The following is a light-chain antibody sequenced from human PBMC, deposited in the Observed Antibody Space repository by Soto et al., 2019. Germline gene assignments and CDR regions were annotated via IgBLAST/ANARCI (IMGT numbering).Light chain of an antibody. V-gene: IGKV3-20*01. CDR1: QSVSSNY. CDR2: ATS. CDR3: QQYGAPPVT. Sequence: EIVLTQSPGTLSLSPGERATLSCRASQSVSSNYLAWYQQKPGQAPRLLIYATSSRATGIPDRFSGSGSGTDFTLTISRLEPEDFGVYYCQQYGAPPVTFGQGTRLEIE. J-gene: IGKJ5*01.